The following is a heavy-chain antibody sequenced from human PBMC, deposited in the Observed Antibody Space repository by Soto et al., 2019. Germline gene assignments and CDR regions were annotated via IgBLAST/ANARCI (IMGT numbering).Heavy chain of an antibody. Sequence: QVQLVESGGGVVQPGRSLRLSCAASGFTFSSYAMHWVRQAPGKGLEWVAVISYDGSNKYYADSVKGRFTISRDNSKNTLYLQMNSLRAEDTAVYYCARDPWSPVVVPAARGYYYGMDVWGQGTTVTVSS. CDR3: ARDPWSPVVVPAARGYYYGMDV. CDR1: GFTFSSYA. J-gene: IGHJ6*02. V-gene: IGHV3-30-3*01. CDR2: ISYDGSNK. D-gene: IGHD2-2*01.